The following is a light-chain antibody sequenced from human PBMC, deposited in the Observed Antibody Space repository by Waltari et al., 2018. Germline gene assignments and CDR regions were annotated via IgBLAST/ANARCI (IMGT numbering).Light chain of an antibody. CDR1: SSDVGSYHL. CDR2: EVS. V-gene: IGLV2-23*02. CDR3: CSYAGSSTFA. Sequence: QSALTQPASVSGSPGQSITISCTGTSSDVGSYHLVSWYQQHPGKAPKLMIYEVSKRPSGVSNRFSGSKSGNTASLTISGLQAEDEADYYCCSYAGSSTFAFGGGTKLTVL. J-gene: IGLJ2*01.